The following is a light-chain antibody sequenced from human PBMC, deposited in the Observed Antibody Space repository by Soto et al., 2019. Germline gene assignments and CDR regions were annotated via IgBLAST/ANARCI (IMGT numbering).Light chain of an antibody. V-gene: IGKV1-39*01. J-gene: IGKJ1*01. CDR3: QQGYSTVWT. CDR1: QSISSY. CDR2: AAS. Sequence: DIQMTQSPSSLSASVGDRVTITCRASQSISSYLSWYQQKPGKAPKLLIYAASSLQSGVPSRFRGTGSGTDFTLTISILQAEDFATYYCQQGYSTVWTVGQGTKVEVK.